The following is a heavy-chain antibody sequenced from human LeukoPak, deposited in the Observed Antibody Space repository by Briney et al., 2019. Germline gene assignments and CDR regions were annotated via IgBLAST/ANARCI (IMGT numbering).Heavy chain of an antibody. CDR1: GYTFTGYY. CDR2: INPNSGGT. CDR3: ARDRSPAPGRSYGRGHFDY. D-gene: IGHD5-18*01. V-gene: IGHV1-2*02. Sequence: ASVKVSCKASGYTFTGYYMHWVRQAPGQGLEWMGWINPNSGGTNYQGRVTMTRDTSISTAYMELSRLRSDDTAVYYCARDRSPAPGRSYGRGHFDYWGQGTLVTVSS. J-gene: IGHJ4*02.